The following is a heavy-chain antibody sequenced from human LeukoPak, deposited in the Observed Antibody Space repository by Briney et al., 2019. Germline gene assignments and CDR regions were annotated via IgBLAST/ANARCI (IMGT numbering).Heavy chain of an antibody. Sequence: GGPLRLSCAASGFTFSTYAMHWVRQAPGKGLEWVALIWDNGSNEDYADSVKGRFTISRDNSKNTLYLQMNSLRAEDTAVYYCARDYGYSPFDYWGQGTLVTVSS. D-gene: IGHD3-22*01. CDR3: ARDYGYSPFDY. CDR1: GFTFSTYA. J-gene: IGHJ4*02. V-gene: IGHV3-33*01. CDR2: IWDNGSNE.